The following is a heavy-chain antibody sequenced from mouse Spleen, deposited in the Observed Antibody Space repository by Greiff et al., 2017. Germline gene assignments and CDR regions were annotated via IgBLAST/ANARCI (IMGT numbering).Heavy chain of an antibody. V-gene: IGHV5-12-1*01. CDR2: LSSGGGST. J-gene: IGHJ1*01. CDR3: AREGLLRLSWYCGV. CDR1: GFTFSSYY. D-gene: IGHD1-2*01. Sequence: EVHLVESGGGLVKLGGSLKLSCAASGFTFSSYYMSWVRQTPEKRLEWVATLSSGGGSTYYTDSVKGRFTISRDNAKNTLYLQMSSLNSEDTAVYYCAREGLLRLSWYCGVWGAGNTVTVSS.